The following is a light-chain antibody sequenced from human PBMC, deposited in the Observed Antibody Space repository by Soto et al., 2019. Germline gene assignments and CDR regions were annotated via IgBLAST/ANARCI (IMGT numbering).Light chain of an antibody. CDR3: HQYWSSPYT. J-gene: IGKJ2*01. CDR2: RAS. CDR1: QSISNDY. Sequence: EIVLTQSPGTLSLSPGERATLSCRASQSISNDYLAWYQQKPGQSPRLLIYRASSRATGIPDRFSGSGSGTDFTLTISRLEPEDFAVYYCHQYWSSPYTFGQGTKLEIK. V-gene: IGKV3-20*01.